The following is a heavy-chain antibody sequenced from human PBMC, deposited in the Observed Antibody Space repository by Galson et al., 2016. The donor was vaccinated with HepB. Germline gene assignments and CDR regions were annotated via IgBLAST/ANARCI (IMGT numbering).Heavy chain of an antibody. CDR2: ISAYDGKT. Sequence: VKVSCKASGYTFTTYGISWVRQAPGQGLEWMGWISAYDGKTKYAQRFQGRIYLTTDTSTRAAFLDLRSLRSDDTAVYYCARAGYYRAYGAEHNYYGMGVWGQGTTVIVSS. V-gene: IGHV1-18*01. D-gene: IGHD5-12*01. CDR3: ARAGYYRAYGAEHNYYGMGV. J-gene: IGHJ6*02. CDR1: GYTFTTYG.